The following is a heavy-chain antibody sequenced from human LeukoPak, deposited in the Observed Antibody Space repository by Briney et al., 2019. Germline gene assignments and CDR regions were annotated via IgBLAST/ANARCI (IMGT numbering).Heavy chain of an antibody. J-gene: IGHJ6*02. CDR3: ARGPIVIVPAAGYYYYGMDV. Sequence: SQTLSLTCAVSGGSISSGGYSGSWIRQPPGKGLEWVGYIYHSGSTYYNPSLKSRVTIPVDRSKNQFSLKLSSVTAADTAVYYCARGPIVIVPAAGYYYYGMDVWGQGTTVTVSS. V-gene: IGHV4-30-2*01. CDR1: GGSISSGGYS. CDR2: IYHSGST. D-gene: IGHD2-2*01.